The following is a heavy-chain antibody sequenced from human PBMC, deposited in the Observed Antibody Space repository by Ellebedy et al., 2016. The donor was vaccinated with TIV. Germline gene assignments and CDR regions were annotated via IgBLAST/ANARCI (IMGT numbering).Heavy chain of an antibody. D-gene: IGHD3-10*01. CDR1: GFTFSTYD. V-gene: IGHV3-13*01. CDR3: AAVKGRTWPHWYFAL. J-gene: IGHJ2*01. CDR2: IDSSGNT. Sequence: PGGSLRLSCAASGFTFSTYDMHWVRQAAGKGLEWVSLIDSSGNTYYARSGTGRFTISRENDKYSLYLQMNSLRDGDTAVYYCAAVKGRTWPHWYFALWGRGTQVTVSS.